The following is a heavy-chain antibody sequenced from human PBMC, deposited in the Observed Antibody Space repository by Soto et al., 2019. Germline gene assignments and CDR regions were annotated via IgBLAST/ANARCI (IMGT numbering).Heavy chain of an antibody. CDR3: TTDKGGYCSSTSFYFEKHHPRWFDY. J-gene: IGHJ4*02. V-gene: IGHV3-15*07. CDR1: GFTFSNAW. D-gene: IGHD2-2*01. CDR2: IKSKTDGGTT. Sequence: GGSLRLSCAASGFTFSNAWMNWVRQAPGKGLEWVGRIKSKTDGGTTDYAAPVKGRFTISRDDSKNTLYLQMNSLKTEDTAVYYCTTDKGGYCSSTSFYFEKHHPRWFDYWGQGTLVTVSS.